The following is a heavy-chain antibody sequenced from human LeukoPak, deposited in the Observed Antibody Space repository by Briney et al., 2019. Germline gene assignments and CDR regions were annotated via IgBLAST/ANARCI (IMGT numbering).Heavy chain of an antibody. CDR1: GFTLSSSW. V-gene: IGHV3-7*01. CDR3: ARDATTEPGTVYMDV. J-gene: IGHJ6*03. CDR2: IRQDGKDE. Sequence: GGSLRLSCVASGFTLSSSWMSWVRQAPGRGLEWVANIRQDGKDEYYVDSVRGRFTISRDNAKNSLYLQMNSLRAEDTALYFCARDATTEPGTVYMDVWGKGTTVTISS. D-gene: IGHD6-13*01.